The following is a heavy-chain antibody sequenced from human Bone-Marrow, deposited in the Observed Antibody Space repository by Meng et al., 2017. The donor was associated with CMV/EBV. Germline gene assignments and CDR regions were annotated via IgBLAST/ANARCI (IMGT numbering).Heavy chain of an antibody. Sequence: GESLKISCAASGFTFSDYYMSWIRQAPGKGLEWVSYISSSGSTIYYADSVKGRFTISRDNAKNSLYLQMNSLRAEDTAVDYCARETAGDFDNWGQGTMVTVSS. CDR2: ISSSGSTI. CDR1: GFTFSDYY. CDR3: ARETAGDFDN. D-gene: IGHD3-16*01. V-gene: IGHV3-11*01. J-gene: IGHJ3*02.